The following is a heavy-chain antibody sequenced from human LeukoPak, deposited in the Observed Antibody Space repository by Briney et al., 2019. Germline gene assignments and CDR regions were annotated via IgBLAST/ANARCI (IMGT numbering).Heavy chain of an antibody. V-gene: IGHV3-21*01. Sequence: GGSLILSCAASGFTFGSYSMNWVRQAPGKGLEWVSSISSSSSYIFDADSVKGRFTIPRDNAKNLLYLQMDSLRAEDTAVFYCARGPQVPREGMTFDHWGQGTLVTVSS. CDR3: ARGPQVPREGMTFDH. J-gene: IGHJ4*02. D-gene: IGHD3-10*01. CDR1: GFTFGSYS. CDR2: ISSSSSYI.